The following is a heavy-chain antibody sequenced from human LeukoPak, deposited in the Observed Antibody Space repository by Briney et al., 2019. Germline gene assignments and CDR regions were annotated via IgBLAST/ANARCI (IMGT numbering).Heavy chain of an antibody. CDR1: GFIFSDHY. D-gene: IGHD2-21*01. V-gene: IGHV3-72*01. CDR3: TRGGAISPYFYGMDV. Sequence: PGGSLRLSCAASGFIFSDHYMDWVRQAPGKGLGWVGRIRNRANSFTTEYAASVKGRFSISRDDSKNSLYLQMNSLKIEDTAVYYCTRGGAISPYFYGMDVWGQGTTVTVSS. CDR2: IRNRANSFTT. J-gene: IGHJ6*02.